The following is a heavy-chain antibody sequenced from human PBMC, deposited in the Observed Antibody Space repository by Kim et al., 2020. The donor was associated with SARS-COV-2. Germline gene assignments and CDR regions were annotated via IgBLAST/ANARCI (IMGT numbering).Heavy chain of an antibody. V-gene: IGHV4-59*01. Sequence: SETLSLTCTVSGGSISSYYWSWIRQPPGKGLEWIGYIYYSGSTNYNPSLKSRVTISVDTSKNQFSLKLSSVTAADTAVYYCARERMNYFDYWGQGTLVTVSS. J-gene: IGHJ4*02. CDR3: ARERMNYFDY. CDR2: IYYSGST. CDR1: GGSISSYY.